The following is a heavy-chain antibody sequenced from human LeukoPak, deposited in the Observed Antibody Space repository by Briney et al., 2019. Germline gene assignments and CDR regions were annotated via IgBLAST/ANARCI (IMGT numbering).Heavy chain of an antibody. CDR2: INHSGST. CDR1: GGSFSGYY. CDR3: ARGGLGWLVAGFDY. J-gene: IGHJ4*02. V-gene: IGHV4-34*01. D-gene: IGHD6-19*01. Sequence: SETLSLTCAVYGGSFSGYYWSWIRQPPGKGLECIGEINHSGSTNYNPSLKSRVTISVDTSKNQFSLKLSSVTAADTAVYYCARGGLGWLVAGFDYWGQGTLVTVSS.